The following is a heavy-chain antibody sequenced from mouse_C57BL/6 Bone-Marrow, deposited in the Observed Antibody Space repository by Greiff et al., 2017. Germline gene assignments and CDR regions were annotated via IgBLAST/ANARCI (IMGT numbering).Heavy chain of an antibody. CDR2: IDPSDSYT. J-gene: IGHJ1*03. Sequence: VQLQQPGAELVRPGTSVKLSCKASGYTFTSYWMHWVKQRPGQGLEWIGVIDPSDSYTNYNQKFKGKATLTVDTSSNTAYMQLSSLTSEDSAVYYCARRSGLVYFDVWGTGTTVTVSS. CDR3: ARRSGLVYFDV. V-gene: IGHV1-59*01. CDR1: GYTFTSYW. D-gene: IGHD3-3*01.